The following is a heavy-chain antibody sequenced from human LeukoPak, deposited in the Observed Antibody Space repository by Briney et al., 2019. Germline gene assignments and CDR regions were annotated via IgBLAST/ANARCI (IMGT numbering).Heavy chain of an antibody. D-gene: IGHD3-9*01. Sequence: ASVKVSCKTSGYTFTHYYLHWVRQAPGQGLEWMGWINPNSGDTNYAQQFQGRVTMTRDTSFTTVYMEVSRLTSDDTAVYYCARSPHILTGENFDYWGQGTLVTVSS. V-gene: IGHV1-2*02. CDR2: INPNSGDT. CDR3: ARSPHILTGENFDY. J-gene: IGHJ4*02. CDR1: GYTFTHYY.